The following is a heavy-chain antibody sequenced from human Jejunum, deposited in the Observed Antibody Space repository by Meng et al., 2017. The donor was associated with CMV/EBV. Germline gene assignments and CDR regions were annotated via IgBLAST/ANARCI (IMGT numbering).Heavy chain of an antibody. CDR2: IYYSGST. J-gene: IGHJ4*02. CDR1: GGSISSSGYY. V-gene: IGHV4-39*07. CDR3: ARAGCTNGVCYYFDY. Sequence: SGGSISSSGYYWGWIRQPPGKGLEWIGDIYYSGSTYYNPSLKSRVTISVDTSKNQFSLKLSSVTAADTAVYYCARAGCTNGVCYYFDYWGQGTLVTVSS. D-gene: IGHD2-8*01.